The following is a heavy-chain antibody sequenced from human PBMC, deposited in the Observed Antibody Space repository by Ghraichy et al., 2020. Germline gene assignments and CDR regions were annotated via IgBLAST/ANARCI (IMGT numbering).Heavy chain of an antibody. J-gene: IGHJ2*01. CDR1: GGSISSGGDS. V-gene: IGHV4-30-2*01. D-gene: IGHD3-10*01. CDR3: ARSNGAGRESLVWYVDL. CDR2: MYQSGST. Sequence: SETLSLTCTVSGGSISSGGDSWSWIRQPPGKGLVWMGYMYQSGSTYYNPSLKSRVTISADRSNNQFSLELASVTAADTAVYYCARSNGAGRESLVWYVDLWGRGTLVTVAS.